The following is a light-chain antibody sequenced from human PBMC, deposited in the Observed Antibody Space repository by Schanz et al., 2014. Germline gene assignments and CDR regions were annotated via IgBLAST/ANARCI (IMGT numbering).Light chain of an antibody. Sequence: EIVLTQSPGTLSLSPGERATLSCRASQSVSSYLAWYQQKPGQAPRLLIHRASTRATDIPARFGGSGSGTEFTLTISSLQSEDFAAYYCQQYDNWPRTFGGGTKVEIK. CDR3: QQYDNWPRT. J-gene: IGKJ4*01. V-gene: IGKV3-15*01. CDR1: QSVSSY. CDR2: RAS.